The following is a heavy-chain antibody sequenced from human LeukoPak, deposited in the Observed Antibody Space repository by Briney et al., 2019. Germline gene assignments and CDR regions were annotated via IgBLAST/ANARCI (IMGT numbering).Heavy chain of an antibody. J-gene: IGHJ6*03. CDR1: GFTFSSYS. V-gene: IGHV3-21*01. CDR2: ISSSSSYI. CDR3: ARDLSPMSYYYYMDV. Sequence: PGGSLRLSCAASGFTFSSYSMNWVRQAPGKGLEWVSSISSSSSYIYYADSVKGRFTISRDNAKNSLYLQMNSLRAEDTAMYYCARDLSPMSYYYYMDVWGKGTTVTVSS.